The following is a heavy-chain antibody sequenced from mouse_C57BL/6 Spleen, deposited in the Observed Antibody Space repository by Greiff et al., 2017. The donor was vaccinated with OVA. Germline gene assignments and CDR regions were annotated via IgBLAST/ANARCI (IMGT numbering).Heavy chain of an antibody. V-gene: IGHV5-9*01. CDR2: ISGGGGNT. Sequence: EVKVVESGGGLVKPGGSLKLSCAASGFTFSSYTMSWVRQTPEKRLEWVATISGGGGNTYYPDSVKGRFTISRDNAKNTLYLQMSSLRSEDTGLYDCANLYYYGSSYAGFAYWGQGTLVTVSA. CDR3: ANLYYYGSSYAGFAY. J-gene: IGHJ3*01. D-gene: IGHD1-1*01. CDR1: GFTFSSYT.